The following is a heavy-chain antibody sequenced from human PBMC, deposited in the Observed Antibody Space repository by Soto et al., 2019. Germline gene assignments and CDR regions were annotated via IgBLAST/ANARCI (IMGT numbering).Heavy chain of an antibody. CDR2: ISWNSDNI. CDR1: GFTFDDYA. V-gene: IGHV3-9*01. CDR3: VQDEGYSGYVGQLDY. J-gene: IGHJ4*02. Sequence: PGGSLRLSCAASGFTFDDYAMHWVRQAPGKGLEWVSGISWNSDNIGYADSVKGRFTISRDNAKNSLYLQMNSLRAEDTALYYCVQDEGYSGYVGQLDYWGQGALVTVSS. D-gene: IGHD5-12*01.